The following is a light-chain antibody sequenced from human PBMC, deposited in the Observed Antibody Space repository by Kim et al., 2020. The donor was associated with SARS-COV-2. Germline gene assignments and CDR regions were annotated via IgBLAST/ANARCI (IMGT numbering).Light chain of an antibody. CDR1: NIGRKS. Sequence: VAPGKTARITCGGNNIGRKSVHWYQQKRGQAPVLVIYYDSDRPSGIPERFSGSNSGNTATLTISRVEAGDEADYYCQVWDSSSDVFGTGTKVTVL. J-gene: IGLJ1*01. CDR3: QVWDSSSDV. CDR2: YDS. V-gene: IGLV3-21*04.